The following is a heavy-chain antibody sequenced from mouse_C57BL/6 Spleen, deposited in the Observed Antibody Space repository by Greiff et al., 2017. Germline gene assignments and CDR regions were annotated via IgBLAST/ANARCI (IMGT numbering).Heavy chain of an antibody. D-gene: IGHD4-1*01. CDR1: GYSFTGYY. J-gene: IGHJ4*01. V-gene: IGHV1-42*01. CDR3: AKLSYDAMDY. CDR2: INPSTGGT. Sequence: EVQLQQSGPELVKPGASVKISCKASGYSFTGYYMHWVKQSPEKSLEWIGEINPSTGGTTYNQKFKAKATLTVDKSSSTAYMQLQSLTSEDDAVEYCAKLSYDAMDYWGQGTSVTVSS.